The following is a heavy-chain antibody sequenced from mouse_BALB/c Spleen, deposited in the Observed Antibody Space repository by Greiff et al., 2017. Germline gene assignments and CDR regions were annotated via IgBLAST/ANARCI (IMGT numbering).Heavy chain of an antibody. CDR2: IYPSDSYT. J-gene: IGHJ4*01. V-gene: IGHV1-69*02. CDR1: GYTFTSYW. Sequence: QVQLQQPGAELVRPGASVKLSCKASGYTFTSYWINWVKQRPGQGLEWIGNIYPSDSYTNYNQKFKDKATLTVDKSSSTAYMQLSSPTSEDSAVYYCTTYYGNFYAMDYWGQGTLVTVSS. CDR3: TTYYGNFYAMDY. D-gene: IGHD2-10*01.